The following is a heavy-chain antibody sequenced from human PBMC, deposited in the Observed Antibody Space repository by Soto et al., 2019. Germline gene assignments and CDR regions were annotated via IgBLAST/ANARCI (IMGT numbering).Heavy chain of an antibody. CDR2: IMAVCGNT. J-gene: IGHJ4*02. D-gene: IGHD1-26*01. V-gene: IGHV1-69*06. CDR1: GGSFRTYA. Sequence: ASVKVSCKSSGGSFRTYAISWVRQAPGQGLEWIGWIMAVCGNTTYTQRFQGRVTITGDKSTSTAYMELSSLKAGDTAVYYCASEMQSGSYMGDYWGQGTLVTVS. CDR3: ASEMQSGSYMGDY.